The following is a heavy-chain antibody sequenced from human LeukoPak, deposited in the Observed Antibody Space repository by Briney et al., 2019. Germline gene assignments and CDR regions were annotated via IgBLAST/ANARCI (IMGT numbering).Heavy chain of an antibody. CDR2: IQDDESNK. D-gene: IGHD2-15*01. CDR3: AKQMVERPHYYYMDV. Sequence: GGSLRVSCAASGFIFSSFGMHWVRQAPGKGLEWVAFIQDDESNKFYADSVKGRFTISRDNSKNTLFLQMNSLRPEDTALYYCAKQMVERPHYYYMDVWGKGTTVTVSS. V-gene: IGHV3-30*02. CDR1: GFIFSSFG. J-gene: IGHJ6*03.